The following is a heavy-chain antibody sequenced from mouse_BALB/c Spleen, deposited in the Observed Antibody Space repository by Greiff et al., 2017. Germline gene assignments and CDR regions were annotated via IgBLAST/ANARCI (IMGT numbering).Heavy chain of an antibody. V-gene: IGHV1S137*01. J-gene: IGHJ3*01. Sequence: QVQLQHSGAELVRPGVSVKISCKGSGYTFTDYAMHWVKQSHAKSLEWIGVISTYYGDASYNQKFKGKATMTVDKSSSTAYMELARLTSEDSAIDYCARDYYGSSYFAYWGQGTLVTVSA. CDR3: ARDYYGSSYFAY. D-gene: IGHD1-1*01. CDR2: ISTYYGDA. CDR1: GYTFTDYA.